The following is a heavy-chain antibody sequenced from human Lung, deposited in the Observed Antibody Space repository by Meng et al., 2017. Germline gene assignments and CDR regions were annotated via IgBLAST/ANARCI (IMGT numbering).Heavy chain of an antibody. J-gene: IGHJ4*02. V-gene: IGHV3-21*01. CDR2: ISSSST. Sequence: EVQLVESGGGLVKPGGYLRLSCAASGFTFSSYSMNWVRQAPGKGLEWVSSISSSSTYADSVKGRFTISRDNAKNSLYLQMNSLRAEDTAVYYCARGRVVVAATPSDYWGQGTLVTVSS. CDR3: ARGRVVVAATPSDY. D-gene: IGHD2-15*01. CDR1: GFTFSSYS.